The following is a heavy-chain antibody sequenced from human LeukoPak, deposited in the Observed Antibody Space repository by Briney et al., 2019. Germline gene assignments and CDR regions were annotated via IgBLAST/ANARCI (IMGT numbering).Heavy chain of an antibody. J-gene: IGHJ4*02. CDR1: GGSISSYY. V-gene: IGHV4-59*08. CDR3: ARHGSSIAIFDY. D-gene: IGHD1-26*01. CDR2: MHYSGST. Sequence: SEALSLTCTVAGGSISSYYWSWIRKPPGKGLEWIGYMHYSGSTNYNPSLKSRVTISVDTSKNQFSLKLSSVTAADTAVYYCARHGSSIAIFDYWGQGTLVTVSS.